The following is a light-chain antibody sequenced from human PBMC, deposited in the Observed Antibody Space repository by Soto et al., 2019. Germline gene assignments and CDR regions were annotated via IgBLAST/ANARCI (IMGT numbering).Light chain of an antibody. V-gene: IGKV3-20*01. CDR3: HQHGDSPWT. Sequence: IVFTQSPGTLSLSQVDRATLACRASQPVGSAYLAWYRQTLGQAPRPLMYATSSRATGISDRFSGSGSGTEFTLTISRLEPEDFATYYCHQHGDSPWTFGQGTKVDI. J-gene: IGKJ1*01. CDR2: ATS. CDR1: QPVGSAY.